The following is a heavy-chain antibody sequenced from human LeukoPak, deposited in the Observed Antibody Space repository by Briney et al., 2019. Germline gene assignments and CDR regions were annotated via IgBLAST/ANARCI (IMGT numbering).Heavy chain of an antibody. J-gene: IGHJ6*02. CDR1: GGTFSSYA. Sequence: GASVKVSCKASGGTFSSYAISWVQQAPGQGLEWMGWISAYNGNTNYAQKLQGRVTMTTDTSTSTAYMELRSLRSDDTAVYYCARGVDYDILTGYYVDVWGQGTTVTVSS. CDR3: ARGVDYDILTGYYVDV. V-gene: IGHV1-18*01. CDR2: ISAYNGNT. D-gene: IGHD3-9*01.